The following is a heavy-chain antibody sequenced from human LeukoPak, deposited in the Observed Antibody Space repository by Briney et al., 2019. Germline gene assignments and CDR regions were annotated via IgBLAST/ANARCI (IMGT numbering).Heavy chain of an antibody. Sequence: SETLSLTCTVSGGSISNYYWSWIRQSPGKGLEWIGYMYNSGATNYNPSLKSRVTISVDTSKNQFSLRLSSVTAADTAVYYCARDLNYYDSSGNLSDAFDIWGQGTMVTVSS. D-gene: IGHD3-22*01. V-gene: IGHV4-59*12. CDR2: MYNSGAT. CDR3: ARDLNYYDSSGNLSDAFDI. J-gene: IGHJ3*02. CDR1: GGSISNYY.